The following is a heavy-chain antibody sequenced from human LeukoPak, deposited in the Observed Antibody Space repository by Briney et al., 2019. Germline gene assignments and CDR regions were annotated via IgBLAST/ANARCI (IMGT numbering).Heavy chain of an antibody. CDR3: AITYYYDSSGYRDWFDP. CDR1: GGSFSGYY. D-gene: IGHD3-22*01. J-gene: IGHJ5*02. V-gene: IGHV4-34*01. CDR2: INYSGST. Sequence: SETLSLTCAVYGGSFSGYYWSWIRQPPGKGLEWIGEINYSGSTNYNPSLKSRVTISVDTSKNQFSLKLSSVTAADTAVYYCAITYYYDSSGYRDWFDPWGQGTLVTVSS.